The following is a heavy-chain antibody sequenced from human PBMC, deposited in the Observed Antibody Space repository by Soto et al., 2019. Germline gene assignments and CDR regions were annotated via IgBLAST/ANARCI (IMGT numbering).Heavy chain of an antibody. V-gene: IGHV3-15*07. CDR1: GFGFSYAW. D-gene: IGHD3-10*01. CDR2: IKSKTDGETT. J-gene: IGHJ4*02. CDR3: LTLGDGY. Sequence: EMQLVESGGALVKPGGSLRLSCAASGFGFSYAWMNWVRQAPGKGLEWVGRIKSKTDGETTNYAAAVKGRFTISRDDSKNTLYLQMNSLRTEDTAVYHCLTLGDGYWGQGTLGTVSS.